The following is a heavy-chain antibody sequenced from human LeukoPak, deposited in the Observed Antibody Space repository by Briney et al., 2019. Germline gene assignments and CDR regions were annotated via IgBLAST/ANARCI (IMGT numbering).Heavy chain of an antibody. Sequence: SQTLSLTCTVSGGSISSGGYYWSWIRQHPGTGLEWIGYIYYSGSTYYNPSLKSRVTISVDTSKNQFPLKLSSVTAADTAVYYCARAVCSSTSCFNYYYYGMDVWGQGTTVTVSS. CDR3: ARAVCSSTSCFNYYYYGMDV. J-gene: IGHJ6*02. CDR2: IYYSGST. D-gene: IGHD2-2*01. V-gene: IGHV4-31*03. CDR1: GGSISSGGYY.